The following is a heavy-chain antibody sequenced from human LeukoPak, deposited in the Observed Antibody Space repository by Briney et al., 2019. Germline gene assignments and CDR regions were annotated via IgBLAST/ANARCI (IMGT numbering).Heavy chain of an antibody. Sequence: PGGSLRLSCAASGFTFNTYSMNWVRQAPGKGLEWVSSISSRSEDIFYADSVKGRFTISRDNAKNSLYLQMNSLRAEDTAVYYCARDQRPYNWFDPWGQGTLVTVSS. CDR3: ARDQRPYNWFDP. CDR2: ISSRSEDI. CDR1: GFTFNTYS. V-gene: IGHV3-21*04. J-gene: IGHJ5*02.